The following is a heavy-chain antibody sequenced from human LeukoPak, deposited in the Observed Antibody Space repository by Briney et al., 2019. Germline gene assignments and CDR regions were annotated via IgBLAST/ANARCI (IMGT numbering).Heavy chain of an antibody. CDR3: VRERSGDIRGFDP. Sequence: GGSLRLSCAVSGFTFSSYWMSWVRQAPGKGLEWVANIKQDESEKYYVDSVKGRFTISRDNAKNSLSLQMNSLRVEDTAVYYCVRERSGDIRGFDPWGQGTLVTVSS. CDR1: GFTFSSYW. CDR2: IKQDESEK. J-gene: IGHJ5*02. V-gene: IGHV3-7*03. D-gene: IGHD2-21*01.